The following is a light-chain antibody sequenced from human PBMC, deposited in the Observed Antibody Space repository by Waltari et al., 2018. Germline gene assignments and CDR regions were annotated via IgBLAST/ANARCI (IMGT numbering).Light chain of an antibody. CDR3: SSYAGGSLFV. CDR2: DVN. CDR1: NSDIGAYNY. J-gene: IGLJ1*01. V-gene: IGLV2-11*01. Sequence: SALTQPRSVSGSPGQSVTIPCTGSNSDIGAYNYVSWYQQHPGRPPKLRIYDVNKRPSGVPRRFSGSKSGNTASLTISGLQAEDETDYYCSSYAGGSLFVFGGGTKVTVL.